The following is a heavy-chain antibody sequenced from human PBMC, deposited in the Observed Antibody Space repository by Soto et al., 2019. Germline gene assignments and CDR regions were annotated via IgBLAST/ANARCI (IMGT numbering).Heavy chain of an antibody. CDR1: GLTFSDYY. D-gene: IGHD3-22*01. Sequence: PGGSLRLSCAASGLTFSDYYMSWIRQAPGKGLEWVSYISSSGSTIYYADSVKGRFTISRDNAKNSLYLQMNSLRAEDTAVYYCARRTHNYYDSSGPPEAFDIWGQGTMVTVSS. J-gene: IGHJ3*02. V-gene: IGHV3-11*01. CDR3: ARRTHNYYDSSGPPEAFDI. CDR2: ISSSGSTI.